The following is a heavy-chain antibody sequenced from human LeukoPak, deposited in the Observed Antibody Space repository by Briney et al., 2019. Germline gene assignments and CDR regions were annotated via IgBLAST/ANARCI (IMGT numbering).Heavy chain of an antibody. CDR2: INAGNGNT. CDR1: GYTFTSYA. CDR3: AGEWVTIFGVVMDGMDI. Sequence: GASVKVSCKASGYTFTSYAMHWVRQAPGQRPEWMGWINAGNGNTKYSQRFQGRVTITRDTSASTAFMELSSLKSEDTAVYYCAGEWVTIFGVVMDGMDIWGQGTTVTVSS. V-gene: IGHV1-3*01. D-gene: IGHD3-3*01. J-gene: IGHJ6*02.